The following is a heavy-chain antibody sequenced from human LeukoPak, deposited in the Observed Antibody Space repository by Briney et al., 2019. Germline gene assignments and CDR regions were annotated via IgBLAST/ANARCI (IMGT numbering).Heavy chain of an antibody. D-gene: IGHD6-19*01. J-gene: IGHJ1*01. CDR1: GGSMSSYY. CDR3: AGSSGWLLQR. V-gene: IGHV4-59*01. CDR2: ISYTGST. Sequence: SETLSLTCTVSGGSMSSYYWSWIRQPPGKGLEWIGYISYTGSTNYNPSLKSRVTISEDTSKSQLSLKVISVTAADTAVYYCAGSSGWLLQRWGQGTLVTVSS.